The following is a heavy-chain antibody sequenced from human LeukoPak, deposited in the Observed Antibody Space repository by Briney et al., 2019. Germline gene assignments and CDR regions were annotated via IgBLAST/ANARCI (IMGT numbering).Heavy chain of an antibody. CDR2: ISVYNGYT. CDR3: ARGDGRGAVAGYFTDY. CDR1: GYTFTTYD. J-gene: IGHJ4*02. D-gene: IGHD6-19*01. Sequence: ASVKVSCKASGYTFTTYDISWVRQAPGQGLEWMGWISVYNGYTKYVQKFQDRVTMTTDTFTNTAYMELRSLRPDDTAVYYCARGDGRGAVAGYFTDYWGQGTLVTVSS. V-gene: IGHV1-18*01.